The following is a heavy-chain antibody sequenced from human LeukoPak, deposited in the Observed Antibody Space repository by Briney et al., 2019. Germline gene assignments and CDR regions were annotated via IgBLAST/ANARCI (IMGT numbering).Heavy chain of an antibody. J-gene: IGHJ5*02. D-gene: IGHD3-10*01. CDR3: ARAYQDFMVRGVIFWFDP. Sequence: GGSLRLSCAASGFTFSDYYMSWIRQAPGKGLEWVSYISSSSSYTNYADSVKGRFTISRDNAKNSLYLQMNSLRAEDTAVYYCARAYQDFMVRGVIFWFDPWGQGTLVTVPS. CDR2: ISSSSSYT. V-gene: IGHV3-11*06. CDR1: GFTFSDYY.